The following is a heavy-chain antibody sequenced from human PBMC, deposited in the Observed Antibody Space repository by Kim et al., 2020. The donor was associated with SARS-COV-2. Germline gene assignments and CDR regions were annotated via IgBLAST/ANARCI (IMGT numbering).Heavy chain of an antibody. V-gene: IGHV5-10-1*01. CDR3: ARHRVDYFPDV. Sequence: TNYSPSFQGHVTISADKSISTAYLQWSSLKASDTAMYYCARHRVDYFPDVWGQGTTVTVSS. D-gene: IGHD3-10*01. CDR2: T. J-gene: IGHJ6*02.